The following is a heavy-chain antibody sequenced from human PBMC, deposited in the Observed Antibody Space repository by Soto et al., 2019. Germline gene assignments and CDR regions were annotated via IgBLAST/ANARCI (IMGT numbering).Heavy chain of an antibody. D-gene: IGHD2-2*01. CDR2: IITIFGTA. Sequence: QVQLVQSGAEVKKPGSSVKVSCKASGGTFSSYAISWVRQAPGQGLEWMGGIITIFGTANYAQKFQGRVTITADKSTSTAYMELSSLRSEDTAVYYCARDGYQLLYYYYGMDVWGQGTTVTVSS. V-gene: IGHV1-69*06. J-gene: IGHJ6*02. CDR1: GGTFSSYA. CDR3: ARDGYQLLYYYYGMDV.